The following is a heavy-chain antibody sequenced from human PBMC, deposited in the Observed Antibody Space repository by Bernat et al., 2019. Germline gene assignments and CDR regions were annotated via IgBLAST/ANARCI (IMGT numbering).Heavy chain of an antibody. CDR2: INHSGST. CDR1: GGSFSGYY. J-gene: IGHJ4*02. D-gene: IGHD3-22*01. V-gene: IGHV4-34*01. CDR3: ARGPTQNYYASIGYYYFDY. Sequence: QLQQWGAGLLKPSEILSLTCTVYGGSFSGYYWTWIRQPPGKGLEWIGEINHSGSTNYNPSLKSRVTISVDTSKNQFSLKLSSVTAADTAVYYCARGPTQNYYASIGYYYFDYWGQGTLVTVSS.